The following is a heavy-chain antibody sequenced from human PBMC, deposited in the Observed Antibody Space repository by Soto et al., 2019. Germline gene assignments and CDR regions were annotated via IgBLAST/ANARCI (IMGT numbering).Heavy chain of an antibody. J-gene: IGHJ4*02. Sequence: EVQLVESGGGLVQPGGSLRLSCAASGFTFSSYSMNWVRQAPGKGLEWVSYISSSSSTIYYADSVKGRFTISRDNAKNSLYLQMNSLRDEDTAVYYCARDVHHSGYDLPYYFDYWGQGTLVTVSS. CDR1: GFTFSSYS. CDR3: ARDVHHSGYDLPYYFDY. CDR2: ISSSSSTI. D-gene: IGHD5-12*01. V-gene: IGHV3-48*02.